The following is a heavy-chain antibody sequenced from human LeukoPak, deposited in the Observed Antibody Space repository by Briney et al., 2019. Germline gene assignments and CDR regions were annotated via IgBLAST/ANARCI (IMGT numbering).Heavy chain of an antibody. CDR1: GGSISNSHYY. J-gene: IGHJ3*02. CDR3: ARDATWDAFDI. V-gene: IGHV4-39*07. CDR2: IYYSGST. D-gene: IGHD2-15*01. Sequence: SETLSLTCSVSGGSISNSHYYWGWIRLPPGKGMEWIGTIYYSGSTNYNPSLKSRLTISVHTSKNQFSMKLSSVTAADTAVYYCARDATWDAFDIWGQGTMVTVSS.